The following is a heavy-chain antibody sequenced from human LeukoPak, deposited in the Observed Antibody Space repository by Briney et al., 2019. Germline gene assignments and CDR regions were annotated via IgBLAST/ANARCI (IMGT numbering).Heavy chain of an antibody. J-gene: IGHJ4*02. D-gene: IGHD3-22*01. CDR3: AREITTASRLGY. CDR1: GVSICSGDYY. Sequence: PSQTLSLTCTVSGVSICSGDYYWSWIRQPPGKGLEWIGYIYSSRTTYYNPSVKSRVTISIDTSKTQFSLNLSSVTVADTALYYCAREITTASRLGYWGQGTLVTVSS. CDR2: IYSSRTT. V-gene: IGHV4-30-4*08.